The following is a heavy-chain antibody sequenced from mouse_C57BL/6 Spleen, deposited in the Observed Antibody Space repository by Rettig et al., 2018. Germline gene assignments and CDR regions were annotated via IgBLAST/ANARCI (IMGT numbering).Heavy chain of an antibody. CDR3: AKGDYYYGDS. J-gene: IGHJ2*01. Sequence: QVQLQQPGAELVKPGASVKLSCKASGYTFTNYWMHWVKQRPGQGLEWIGMIHPNSASTNYNEKFKSKATLTVDKSSSTAYMQLSSLTSEDSAVYYCAKGDYYYGDSWGQGTTLTVSS. CDR1: GYTFTNYW. V-gene: IGHV1-64*01. CDR2: IHPNSAST. D-gene: IGHD1-1*01.